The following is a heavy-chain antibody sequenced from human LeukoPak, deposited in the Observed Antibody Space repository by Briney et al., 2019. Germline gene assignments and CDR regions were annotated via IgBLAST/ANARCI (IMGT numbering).Heavy chain of an antibody. V-gene: IGHV4-4*02. D-gene: IGHD3-9*01. Sequence: SETLSLTCAVSGGAISSSNWWSWVRQPPGKGLXWIGEIYHSGSTNYNPSLKSRVTISVDKSKNQFSLKLSSVTAADTAVYYCASYDILTGGLDYWGQGTLVTVSS. J-gene: IGHJ4*02. CDR2: IYHSGST. CDR3: ASYDILTGGLDY. CDR1: GGAISSSNW.